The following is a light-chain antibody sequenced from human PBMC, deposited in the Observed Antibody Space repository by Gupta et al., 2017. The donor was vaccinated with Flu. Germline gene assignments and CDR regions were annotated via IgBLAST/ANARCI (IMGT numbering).Light chain of an antibody. J-gene: IGKJ1*01. CDR3: LQYNHWWT. Sequence: SPATLSVSPGERVTRSCRASQSVSTNIAWYQHKPGQAPRLLIYGASTRATGIPGRFSGSGSGTEFTLTSSSLQSEDVGVYYWLQYNHWWTFGQGTKV. V-gene: IGKV3-15*01. CDR2: GAS. CDR1: QSVSTN.